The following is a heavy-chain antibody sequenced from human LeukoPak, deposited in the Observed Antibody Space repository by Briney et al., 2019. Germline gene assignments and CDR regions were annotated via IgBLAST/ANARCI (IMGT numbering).Heavy chain of an antibody. V-gene: IGHV3-23*01. Sequence: GGSLRLSCAASGFTFSSYAMSWVRQAPGKGLEWVSAISGSGGSTYYADSVKGRFTISRDNSKNTLYLQMNSLRAEDTAVYYCAKDRERDSSGYYYDYWGQGTLSPSPQ. CDR1: GFTFSSYA. J-gene: IGHJ4*02. CDR3: AKDRERDSSGYYYDY. CDR2: ISGSGGST. D-gene: IGHD3-22*01.